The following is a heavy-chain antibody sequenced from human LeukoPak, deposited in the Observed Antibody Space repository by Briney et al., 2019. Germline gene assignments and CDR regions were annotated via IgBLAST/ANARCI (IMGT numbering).Heavy chain of an antibody. CDR3: ATELGGYADY. D-gene: IGHD5-12*01. J-gene: IGHJ4*02. CDR1: GFTFSSYA. CDR2: ISYDGSNK. V-gene: IGHV3-30*01. Sequence: GRSLRLSCAASGFTFSSYAMHWVRQAPGKGLERVAVISYDGSNKYYADSVKGRFTISRDNSKNTLYLQMNSLRAEDTAVYYCATELGGYADYWGQGTLVTVSS.